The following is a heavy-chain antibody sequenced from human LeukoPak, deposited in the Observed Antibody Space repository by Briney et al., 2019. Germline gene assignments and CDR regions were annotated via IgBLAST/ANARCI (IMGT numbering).Heavy chain of an antibody. D-gene: IGHD6-6*01. Sequence: GGSLRLSCAASGFTFSSYAMSWVRQTPGKGLEWVSSISDSGSNTYYADSVTGRFTISRDNSKNTVYLQLNSLRAEDTAIYYCANSYSSSSAFYFDYWGQGTLVTVSS. CDR1: GFTFSSYA. V-gene: IGHV3-23*01. CDR3: ANSYSSSSAFYFDY. J-gene: IGHJ4*02. CDR2: ISDSGSNT.